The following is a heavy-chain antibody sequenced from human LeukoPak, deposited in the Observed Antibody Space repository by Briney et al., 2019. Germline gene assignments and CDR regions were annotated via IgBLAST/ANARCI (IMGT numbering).Heavy chain of an antibody. CDR1: AFTFSSYG. V-gene: IGHV3-33*01. CDR2: IWYDGSNK. Sequence: PGGSLRLSCAASAFTFSSYGMHWVRQAPGKGLEWVAVIWYDGSNKFYADSVKGRFTVSRDNSKNTLFLQMSSLRADDTALYYCAREVTNDAFDIWGQGTMVTVSS. CDR3: AREVTNDAFDI. J-gene: IGHJ3*02. D-gene: IGHD4-17*01.